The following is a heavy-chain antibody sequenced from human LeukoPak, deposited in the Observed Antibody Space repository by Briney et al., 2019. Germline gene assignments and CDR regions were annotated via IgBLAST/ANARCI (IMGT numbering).Heavy chain of an antibody. J-gene: IGHJ4*02. Sequence: GGSLRLSCAASGFTFNNFAMSWVRQTPEKGLEWVSAISGSDCRTFYADSVKGRFTISRDNSKNTLSLQMNSLGADDTAVYYCAKESPYSSIRLYYFDYWGQGTLVTVSS. CDR3: AKESPYSSIRLYYFDY. V-gene: IGHV3-23*01. CDR1: GFTFNNFA. CDR2: ISGSDCRT. D-gene: IGHD2-15*01.